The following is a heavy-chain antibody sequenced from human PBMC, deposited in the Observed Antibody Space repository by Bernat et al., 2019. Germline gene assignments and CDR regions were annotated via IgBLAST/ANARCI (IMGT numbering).Heavy chain of an antibody. CDR1: GYTFTNYF. Sequence: QVQLVQSGAEVKKPGASVKVSCKASGYTFTNYFMHWVRQAPGQGLEWMGIINPSGGSASYTQKFQGRVTMTRDTSTSTVYMELRSLRSDDTAVYYCAREEREWLIDYWGQGTLVTVSS. V-gene: IGHV1-46*01. J-gene: IGHJ4*02. D-gene: IGHD3-16*01. CDR3: AREEREWLIDY. CDR2: INPSGGSA.